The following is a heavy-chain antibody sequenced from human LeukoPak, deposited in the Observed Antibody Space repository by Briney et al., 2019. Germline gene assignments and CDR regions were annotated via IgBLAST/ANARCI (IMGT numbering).Heavy chain of an antibody. V-gene: IGHV1-69*13. D-gene: IGHD3-3*01. Sequence: SVKVSRKASLGTLSSYVINSVRQAPGQGVEGVGGIIPIFRTANYAPNFQARVTITAHESRPTAYIALNSPRSHDPPRHCCAAMFGVALFDSWGQGTLVTVSS. CDR3: AAMFGVALFDS. CDR1: LGTLSSYV. CDR2: IIPIFRTA. J-gene: IGHJ4*02.